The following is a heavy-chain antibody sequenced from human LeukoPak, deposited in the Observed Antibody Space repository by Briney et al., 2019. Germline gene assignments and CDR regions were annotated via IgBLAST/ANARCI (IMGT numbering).Heavy chain of an antibody. CDR1: GASISNYY. J-gene: IGHJ4*02. D-gene: IGHD1-26*01. CDR3: AGRDY. CDR2: VYTSGST. V-gene: IGHV4-4*07. Sequence: SETLSLTCTVSGASISNYYWSWIRQPAGKGLEWIGRVYTSGSTNYNPSLKSRVTISVDKSKNQFFLKWSSVTAADTAVYYCAGRDYWGQGTLVTVSS.